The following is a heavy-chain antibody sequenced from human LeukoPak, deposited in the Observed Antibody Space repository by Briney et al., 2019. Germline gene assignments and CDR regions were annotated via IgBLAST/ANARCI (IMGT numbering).Heavy chain of an antibody. Sequence: PGGSLRLSCAASGFTVSSNYMSWVRQAPGKGLEWVSIIYSGGSTFYADSVKGRFTISRDNSKNTLYLQMNSLRAEDTAVYYCARAPSSGWYGFDYWGQGTLVIVSS. CDR2: IYSGGST. D-gene: IGHD6-19*01. J-gene: IGHJ4*02. CDR3: ARAPSSGWYGFDY. V-gene: IGHV3-53*01. CDR1: GFTVSSNY.